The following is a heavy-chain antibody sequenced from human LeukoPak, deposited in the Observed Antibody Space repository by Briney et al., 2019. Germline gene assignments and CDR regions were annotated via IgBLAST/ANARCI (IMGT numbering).Heavy chain of an antibody. V-gene: IGHV3-9*01. CDR2: ISWNSGSI. CDR1: GFTFSSYG. D-gene: IGHD3-10*01. CDR3: AKGYYSGSESYTHYFDY. J-gene: IGHJ4*02. Sequence: PGGSLRLSCAASGFTFSSYGMHWVRQAPGKGLEWVSGISWNSGSIGYADSVKGRFTISRDNAKNSLYLQMNSLRAEDTALYYCAKGYYSGSESYTHYFDYWGQGTLVTVSS.